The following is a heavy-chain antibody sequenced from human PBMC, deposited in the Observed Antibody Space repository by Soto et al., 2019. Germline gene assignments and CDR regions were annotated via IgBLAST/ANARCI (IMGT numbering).Heavy chain of an antibody. D-gene: IGHD3-3*01. Sequence: PSETLSLTCAVSGYSISSGYYWGWIRQPPGKGLEWIGSIYHSGSTYYNPSLKSRVTISVDTSKNQFSLKLSSVTAADTAVYYCARDQASQYYDFWSGYYYYGMDVWGQGTTVTVSS. J-gene: IGHJ6*02. CDR3: ARDQASQYYDFWSGYYYYGMDV. CDR1: GYSISSGYY. CDR2: IYHSGST. V-gene: IGHV4-38-2*02.